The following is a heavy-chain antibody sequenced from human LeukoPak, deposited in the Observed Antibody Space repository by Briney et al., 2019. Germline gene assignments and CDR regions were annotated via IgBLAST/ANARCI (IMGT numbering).Heavy chain of an antibody. CDR2: VNESGGT. CDR1: GGSISSYY. Sequence: KPSETLSLTCTVSGGSISSYYWSWIRQPPGKGLEWIGEVNESGGTNISPSLRSRVILSVDTSKNQFSLKLISVTVADTAIYYCARGQGATVPQVGKNWFDPWGRGTLVTVSS. D-gene: IGHD1-26*01. V-gene: IGHV4-59*12. J-gene: IGHJ5*02. CDR3: ARGQGATVPQVGKNWFDP.